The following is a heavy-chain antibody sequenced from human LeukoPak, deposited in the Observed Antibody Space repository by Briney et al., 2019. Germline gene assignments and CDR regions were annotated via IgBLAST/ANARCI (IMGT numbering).Heavy chain of an antibody. D-gene: IGHD6-19*01. J-gene: IGHJ4*02. Sequence: GGSLRLSCAASGFTFSSYAMTWVRQAPGKGLEWVSTISGNGGSTYYADSVKGRFTISRDNSKNTLYLQMNSLRAEDTAVYYCARAKLRGRSGWYPYYFDYWGQGTLVTVSS. V-gene: IGHV3-23*01. CDR2: ISGNGGST. CDR3: ARAKLRGRSGWYPYYFDY. CDR1: GFTFSSYA.